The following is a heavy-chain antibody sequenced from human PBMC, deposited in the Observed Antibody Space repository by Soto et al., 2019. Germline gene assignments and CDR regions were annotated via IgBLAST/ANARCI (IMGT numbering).Heavy chain of an antibody. CDR2: IYPGDSNV. Sequence: GESLKISCKVSGYTFSNSWIGWVRQMPGKGLEWMGIIYPGDSNVRYSPSFQGQVTISAGMSTSTAYLQWSSLKASDTALSYCASHADCASNSCYYYYGLEVWGKRTTVTVSS. D-gene: IGHD2-21*01. CDR3: ASHADCASNSCYYYYGLEV. CDR1: GYTFSNSW. J-gene: IGHJ6*04. V-gene: IGHV5-51*01.